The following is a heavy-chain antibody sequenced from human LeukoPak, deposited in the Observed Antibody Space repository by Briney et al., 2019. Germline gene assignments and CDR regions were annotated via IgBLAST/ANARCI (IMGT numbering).Heavy chain of an antibody. J-gene: IGHJ4*02. CDR2: ISGSGGST. V-gene: IGHV3-23*01. CDR1: GFTFRNYW. Sequence: GGSLRLSCAASGFTFRNYWMHWLRQVPEKWLVWVSAISGSGGSTYYADSVKGRFTISRDNSKNTLYLQMNSLRAEDTAVYYCAKDLGIAAAGRYYFDYWGQGTLVTVSS. CDR3: AKDLGIAAAGRYYFDY. D-gene: IGHD6-13*01.